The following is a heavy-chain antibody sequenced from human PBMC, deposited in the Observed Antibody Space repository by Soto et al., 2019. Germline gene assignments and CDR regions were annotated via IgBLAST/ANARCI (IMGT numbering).Heavy chain of an antibody. Sequence: QVQLVESGGGVVQPGRSLRLSCAASGFTFSTYGMHWVRQAPGKGLEWVAVLSYDGTTNYYADSVKGRFTISRDNSKNTLYLQMNSLRPDDTAVYYCVKDLLWFGESVDCWGQGTLVTVSS. V-gene: IGHV3-30*18. CDR3: VKDLLWFGESVDC. CDR2: LSYDGTTN. CDR1: GFTFSTYG. D-gene: IGHD3-10*01. J-gene: IGHJ4*02.